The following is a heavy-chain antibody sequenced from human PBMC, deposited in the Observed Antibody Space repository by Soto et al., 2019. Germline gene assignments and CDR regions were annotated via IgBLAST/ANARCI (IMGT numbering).Heavy chain of an antibody. CDR2: IYYSGST. J-gene: IGHJ6*01. V-gene: IGHV4-31*03. Sequence: PSSNPSATCTVPVGAIGSGGYDWSVMCHHPWKGLEWIGYIYYSGSTYYNPSLKSRVTISVDTSKNQFSLKLSSVTAADTDLYYCAREGFADSHYYYGMDVWGQGTTVT. CDR1: VGAIGSGGYD. CDR3: AREGFADSHYYYGMDV. D-gene: IGHD3-10*01.